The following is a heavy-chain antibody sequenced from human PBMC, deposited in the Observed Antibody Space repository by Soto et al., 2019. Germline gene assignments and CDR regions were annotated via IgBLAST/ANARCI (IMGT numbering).Heavy chain of an antibody. J-gene: IGHJ4*02. D-gene: IGHD3-16*01. CDR1: GFSLRTNGVG. CDR3: AHKGGGDRILDY. Sequence: QITLKESGPTLVKPTQTLTLTCAFSGFSLRTNGVGVGWIRQPPGKALEWLALIYWDGYKHYSPSLKSRLTITEDTSKNQGVLTMTNMDPVDTATYYCAHKGGGDRILDYWGQGTLVTVSS. CDR2: IYWDGYK. V-gene: IGHV2-5*02.